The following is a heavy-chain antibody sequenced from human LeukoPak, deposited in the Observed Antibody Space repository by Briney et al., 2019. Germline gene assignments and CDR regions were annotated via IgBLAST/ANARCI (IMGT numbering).Heavy chain of an antibody. CDR1: GFTFSSYA. CDR2: ISYDGNDK. D-gene: IGHD2-15*01. Sequence: GRSLRLSCAASGFTFSSYAMHWVRQAPGKGLEWVAAISYDGNDKYYADSVEGRFTISRDNSKNTLYVQMNSLRVEDTAVYYCARGGYGQYYFDHWGQGIVDTVSS. J-gene: IGHJ4*02. V-gene: IGHV3-30-3*01. CDR3: ARGGYGQYYFDH.